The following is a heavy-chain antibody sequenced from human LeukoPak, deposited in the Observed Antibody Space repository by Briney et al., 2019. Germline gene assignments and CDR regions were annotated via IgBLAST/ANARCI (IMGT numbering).Heavy chain of an antibody. CDR1: GGTFSSYA. Sequence: SVKVSCKASGGTFSSYAISWVRQAPGQGLEWMGRIVPILGIANYAQKFQGRVTITADKSTSTAYMELSSLRSEDTAVYYCARDSGAHCELWFSYYFDYWGQGTLVTVSS. CDR3: ARDSGAHCELWFSYYFDY. V-gene: IGHV1-69*04. J-gene: IGHJ4*02. CDR2: IVPILGIA. D-gene: IGHD5-18*01.